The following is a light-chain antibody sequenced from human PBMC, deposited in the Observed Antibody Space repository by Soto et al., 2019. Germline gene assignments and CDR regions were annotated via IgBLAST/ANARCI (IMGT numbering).Light chain of an antibody. CDR2: DVS. V-gene: IGLV2-14*03. CDR1: SSDVGAYNS. Sequence: QSALTQPASVSGSPGQSITISCTGTSSDVGAYNSVSWYQQHLDTAPKLMIYDVSHRPSGVSNRFSGSKSGNTASLTISGLQAADEADYYCSSYTTFNSLLFGGGTKVTVL. CDR3: SSYTTFNSLL. J-gene: IGLJ2*01.